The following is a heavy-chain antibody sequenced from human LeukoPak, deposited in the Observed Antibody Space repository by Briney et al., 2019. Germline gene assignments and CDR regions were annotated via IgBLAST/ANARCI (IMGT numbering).Heavy chain of an antibody. CDR2: ISGSGGST. V-gene: IGHV3-23*01. D-gene: IGHD3-16*01. CDR1: GFTFSSYA. J-gene: IGHJ4*02. CDR3: AKLDHWGTDY. Sequence: GGSLRLSCAASGFTFSSYAMSWVRQAPGKGLEWVSAISGSGGSTYYADAVKGRFTISRGNSKNTLYLQMNSLRAEDTAVYYCAKLDHWGTDYWGQGTMVTVSS.